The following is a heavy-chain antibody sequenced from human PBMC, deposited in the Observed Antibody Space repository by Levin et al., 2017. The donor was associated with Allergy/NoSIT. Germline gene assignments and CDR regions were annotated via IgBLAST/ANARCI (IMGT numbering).Heavy chain of an antibody. J-gene: IGHJ3*02. CDR1: GFTFSSYA. CDR2: ISGSGGST. CDR3: AKVYYDFWSGSDAFDI. Sequence: PGGSLRLSCAASGFTFSSYAMSWVRQAPGKGLEWVSAISGSGGSTYYADSVKGRFTISRDNSKNTLYLQMNSLRAEDTAVYYCAKVYYDFWSGSDAFDIWGQGTMVTVSS. D-gene: IGHD3-3*01. V-gene: IGHV3-23*01.